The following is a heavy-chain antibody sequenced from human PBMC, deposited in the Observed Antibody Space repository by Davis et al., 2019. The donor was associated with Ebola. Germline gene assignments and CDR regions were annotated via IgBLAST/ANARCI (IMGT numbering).Heavy chain of an antibody. CDR2: IYSGGST. CDR3: ARDRFDYSNYYYYGMDV. Sequence: PGGSLRLSCAASGFTVSSNYMSWVRQAPGKGLEWVSVIYSGGSTYYADSVKGRFTIPRDNSKNTLYLQMNSLRAEDTAVYYCARDRFDYSNYYYYGMDVWGQGTTVTVSS. CDR1: GFTVSSNY. D-gene: IGHD4-11*01. J-gene: IGHJ6*02. V-gene: IGHV3-66*01.